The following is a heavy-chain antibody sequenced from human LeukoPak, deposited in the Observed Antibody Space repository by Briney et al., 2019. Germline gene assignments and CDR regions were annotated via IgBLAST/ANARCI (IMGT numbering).Heavy chain of an antibody. Sequence: PGGSLRLSCAASGFTFSSYGMHWVRQAPGKGLEWVAFTRYDGSNKYYADSVKGRFTISRDNSKNTLYLQMNSLRAEDTAVYYCANHYSSGFNGPGIDWGQGILVTVSS. D-gene: IGHD6-19*01. CDR1: GFTFSSYG. CDR2: TRYDGSNK. V-gene: IGHV3-30*02. CDR3: ANHYSSGFNGPGID. J-gene: IGHJ4*02.